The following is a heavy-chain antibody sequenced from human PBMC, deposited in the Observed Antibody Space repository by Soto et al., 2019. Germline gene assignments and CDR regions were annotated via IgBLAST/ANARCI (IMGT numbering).Heavy chain of an antibody. CDR2: INNSGSKI. CDR1: GLTFRDYY. V-gene: IGHV3-11*01. CDR3: ARGYSYGYAVDY. D-gene: IGHD5-18*01. Sequence: GGSLRLSCAASGLTFRDYYMSWIRQAPGKGLEWISYINNSGSKIYNADSVKGRFTISRDHAKNALYLQMNGLRAEDTAVYYCARGYSYGYAVDYYGEGTLDTVSS. J-gene: IGHJ4*02.